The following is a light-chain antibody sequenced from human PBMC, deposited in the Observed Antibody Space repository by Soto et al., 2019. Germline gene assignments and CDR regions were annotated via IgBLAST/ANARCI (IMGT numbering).Light chain of an antibody. Sequence: EIVLTQSPGTLSLSPGERATLSCRASQSVSSSYLAWYQQKPGQAPRLLIYAASSRATGIPDRFSGSGSGTDFTLTISRLEAEDFAVYYCQQYGSSPPTFGQGTKVDIK. CDR2: AAS. CDR1: QSVSSSY. J-gene: IGKJ1*01. CDR3: QQYGSSPPT. V-gene: IGKV3-20*01.